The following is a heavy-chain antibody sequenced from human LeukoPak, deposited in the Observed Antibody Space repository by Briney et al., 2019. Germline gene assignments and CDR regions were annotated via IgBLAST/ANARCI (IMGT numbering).Heavy chain of an antibody. CDR1: GFTFSSYG. CDR2: IWYDGSNK. V-gene: IGHV3-33*06. Sequence: PGRSLRLSCAASGFTFSSYGMHWVRQAPGKGLEWVAVIWYDGSNKYYADSVKGRFTISRDNSKNTLYLQMNSLRAEDTAVYYCAKDRETYYYDSSGLDYWGQGTLVTVFS. CDR3: AKDRETYYYDSSGLDY. D-gene: IGHD3-22*01. J-gene: IGHJ4*02.